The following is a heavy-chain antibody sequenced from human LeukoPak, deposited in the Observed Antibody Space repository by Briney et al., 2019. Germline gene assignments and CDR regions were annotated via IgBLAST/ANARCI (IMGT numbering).Heavy chain of an antibody. CDR1: GFTFSSYE. V-gene: IGHV3-23*01. Sequence: GGSLRLSYAASGFTFSSYEMNWVRQAPGKGLEWVSAISGSGSAYYADSVKGRFTISRDNSKNTLYLQMNSLRAEDTAVYYCAKRGAEVGATVAPGDYWGQGTLLTVSS. CDR2: ISGSGSA. D-gene: IGHD1-26*01. J-gene: IGHJ4*02. CDR3: AKRGAEVGATVAPGDY.